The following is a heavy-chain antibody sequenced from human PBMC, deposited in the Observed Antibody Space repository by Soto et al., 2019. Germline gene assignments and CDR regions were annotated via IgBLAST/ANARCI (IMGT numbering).Heavy chain of an antibody. CDR1: GFTFSSYA. D-gene: IGHD3-10*01. V-gene: IGHV3-23*01. CDR3: AKDQRMVRGVIITSFDY. Sequence: EVQLLESGGGLVQPGGSLRLSCAASGFTFSSYAMSWVRQAPGKGLEWVSAISGSGGSTYYADSVKGRFTISRDNSKNTLYLQMNSLRAEDTAVYYCAKDQRMVRGVIITSFDYWGQGTLVTGSS. J-gene: IGHJ4*02. CDR2: ISGSGGST.